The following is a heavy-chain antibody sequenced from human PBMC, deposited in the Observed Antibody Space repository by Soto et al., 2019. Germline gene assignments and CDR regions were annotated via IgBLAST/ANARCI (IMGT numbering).Heavy chain of an antibody. D-gene: IGHD6-13*01. Sequence: EVQLLESGGGLAQPGGSLRLSCAASGFPFISSAMSWVRQPPGKGLGWFSGISGSGGTTSYADPVKGRFTITRDNSKNTLHLQMNSLRAEDTAIYYGAKGAAPAPEYTFFDYWGQGTLVTVSS. J-gene: IGHJ4*02. CDR3: AKGAAPAPEYTFFDY. V-gene: IGHV3-23*01. CDR1: GFPFISSA. CDR2: ISGSGGTT.